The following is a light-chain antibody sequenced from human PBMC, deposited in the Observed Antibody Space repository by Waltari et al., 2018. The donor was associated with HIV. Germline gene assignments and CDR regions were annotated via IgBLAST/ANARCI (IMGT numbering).Light chain of an antibody. Sequence: QSVLTQPPSASGTPGQRVTISCSGSSSNIGSNTVTWYQQVPGTAPKLLIYSNNPPPSGVPDRCSGSKSGTSASLAISGLQSEDEVDYCCASWDDRLSGWVFGGGTKLTVL. J-gene: IGLJ3*02. CDR1: SSNIGSNT. CDR2: SNN. CDR3: ASWDDRLSGWV. V-gene: IGLV1-44*01.